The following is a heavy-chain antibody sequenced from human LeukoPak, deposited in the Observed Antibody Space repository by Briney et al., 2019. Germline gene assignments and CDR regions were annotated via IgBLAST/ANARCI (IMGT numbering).Heavy chain of an antibody. CDR2: INSDGSST. CDR3: ATSIVGATTGAFDI. CDR1: GFTFSSYW. D-gene: IGHD1-26*01. V-gene: IGHV3-74*01. Sequence: GGSLRLSCAASGFTFSSYWMHWVRPAPGKGLVWVSRINSDGSSTSYADSVKGRFTISRDNAKNTLYLQMNSLRAEDTAVYYCATSIVGATTGAFDIWGQGTMVTVSS. J-gene: IGHJ3*02.